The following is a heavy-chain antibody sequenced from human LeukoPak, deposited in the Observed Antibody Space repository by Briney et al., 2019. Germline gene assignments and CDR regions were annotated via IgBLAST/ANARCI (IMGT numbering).Heavy chain of an antibody. Sequence: GGSLRLSCAASGFTFWTNAITWVRQAPGKGLDWVSTIDDSGRSTYYADSVKGRFTISRDNSKNTLYLQMNSLRAEDTAVYYCAKDLNSTYNYDSSGYEDAFDIWGQGTMVTVSS. J-gene: IGHJ3*02. CDR2: IDDSGRST. CDR3: AKDLNSTYNYDSSGYEDAFDI. V-gene: IGHV3-23*01. D-gene: IGHD3-22*01. CDR1: GFTFWTNA.